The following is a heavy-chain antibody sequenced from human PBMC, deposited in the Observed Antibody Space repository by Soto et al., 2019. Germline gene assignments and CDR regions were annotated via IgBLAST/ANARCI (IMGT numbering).Heavy chain of an antibody. V-gene: IGHV3-23*01. D-gene: IGHD6-13*01. CDR1: GFTFSTYA. CDR3: AKGDTTAAGTVDY. Sequence: EVQLLESGGGLVQPGGSLRLSCAASGFTFSTYAMTWVRQAPGKGLEWVSAISGGGDNTYYADSVKGRFTISRDNSKNTLHLQTNSLRVEDTALYYCAKGDTTAAGTVDYWGQGTLVSVSS. CDR2: ISGGGDNT. J-gene: IGHJ4*02.